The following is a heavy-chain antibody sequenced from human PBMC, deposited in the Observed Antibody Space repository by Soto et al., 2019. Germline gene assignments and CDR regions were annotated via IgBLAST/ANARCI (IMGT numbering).Heavy chain of an antibody. V-gene: IGHV1-8*01. CDR1: GYTFGNND. CDR3: ARMATSGTLNWFDP. CDR2: MNPNSGNT. Sequence: ASVKVSCKASGYTFGNNDISWVRQATGQALEWMGWMNPNSGNTGYAQKFQGRVTMTRNTSMTTAYLELSSLRSDDTAIYYCARMATSGTLNWFDPWGQGTLVTVSS. J-gene: IGHJ5*02.